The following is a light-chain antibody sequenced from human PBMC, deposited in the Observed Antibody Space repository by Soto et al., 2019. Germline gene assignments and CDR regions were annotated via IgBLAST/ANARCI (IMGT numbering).Light chain of an antibody. J-gene: IGLJ2*01. CDR1: SSNIGSNY. V-gene: IGLV1-47*01. CDR3: AAWDDSLSGVE. Sequence: QSALTQPPSASGTPGQRVTISCSGSSSNIGSNYVYWYQQLPGTAPKLLIYRNNQRPSGVPDRFSGSKSGTSASLAISGLRSEDGADYPCAAWDDSLSGVEFGGGTQLTV. CDR2: RNN.